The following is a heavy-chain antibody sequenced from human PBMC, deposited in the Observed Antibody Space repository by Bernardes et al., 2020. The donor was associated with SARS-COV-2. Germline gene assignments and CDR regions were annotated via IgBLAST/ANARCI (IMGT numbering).Heavy chain of an antibody. CDR3: AGGWYNNGWYPRGGDF. D-gene: IGHD6-19*01. J-gene: IGHJ4*02. Sequence: GGSLRLSCAASGFVVSSNYMSWVRQAPGRRLEWVSAIYRAGDTYYADSVKGRFTISRDNSENTLYLQMNSLRAEDTALYYCAGGWYNNGWYPRGGDFWGQGTLVTVSS. CDR1: GFVVSSNY. V-gene: IGHV3-53*01. CDR2: IYRAGDT.